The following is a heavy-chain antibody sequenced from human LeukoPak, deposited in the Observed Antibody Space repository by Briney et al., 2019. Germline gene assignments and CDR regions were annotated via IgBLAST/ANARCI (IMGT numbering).Heavy chain of an antibody. CDR3: ARGTYYDSSVLYFDY. D-gene: IGHD3-22*01. CDR2: IKQDGSEK. CDR1: GFTFSSYW. Sequence: PGGSLRLSCAASGFTFSSYWMSWVRQAPGKGLEWVANIKQDGSEKYYVDSVKGRFTISRDNAKNSLYLQMNSLRAEDTAVYYCARGTYYDSSVLYFDYWGQGTLVTASS. J-gene: IGHJ4*02. V-gene: IGHV3-7*01.